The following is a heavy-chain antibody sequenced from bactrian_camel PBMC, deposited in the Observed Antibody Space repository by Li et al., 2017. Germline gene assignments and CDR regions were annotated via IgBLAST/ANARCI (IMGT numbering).Heavy chain of an antibody. Sequence: QLVESGGGLVQPGESLMLSCAASGFTFSSYWMIWVRQAPGKGLEGVSGISGNGERTWTVDSVKGRFTISRDNGKNTLYLEMNSLNSEDTAVYYCAAGSDLGYWGQGTQVTVS. J-gene: IGHJ6*01. V-gene: IGHV3S1*01. CDR2: ISGNGERT. CDR3: AAGSDLGY. CDR1: GFTFSSYW.